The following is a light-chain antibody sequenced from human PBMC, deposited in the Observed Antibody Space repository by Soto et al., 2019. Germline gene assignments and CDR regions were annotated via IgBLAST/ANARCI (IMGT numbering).Light chain of an antibody. J-gene: IGLJ2*01. CDR1: TSDVGTYNF. CDR2: DVT. CDR3: CSYAGSSYVV. Sequence: QSALTQPASVSGSPGQSITISRTGTTSDVGTYNFVSWYQQHPGKAPKLMIYDVTKRPSGVSDRFSGSKSGNTASLTISGLQAEDGADYYCCSYAGSSYVVFGGGTKLTVL. V-gene: IGLV2-23*02.